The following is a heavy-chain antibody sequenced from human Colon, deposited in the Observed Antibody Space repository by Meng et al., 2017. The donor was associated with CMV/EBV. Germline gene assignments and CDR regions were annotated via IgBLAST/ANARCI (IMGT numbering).Heavy chain of an antibody. D-gene: IGHD1-14*01. Sequence: GGSLRLSCKASGFIFSAYEMNWVRQAPGKGLEWLAYIDTTNHTRYKADSATGRFTISRDNAKSSLFLQLDSLRAEDTAVYYCVRDHRNGRIRAGMDVWGQGTTVTVSS. CDR3: VRDHRNGRIRAGMDV. CDR1: GFIFSAYE. J-gene: IGHJ6*02. V-gene: IGHV3-48*03. CDR2: IDTTNHTR.